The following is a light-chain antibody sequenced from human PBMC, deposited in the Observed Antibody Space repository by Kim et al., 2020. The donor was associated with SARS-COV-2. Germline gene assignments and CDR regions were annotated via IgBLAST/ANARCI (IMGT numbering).Light chain of an antibody. Sequence: DIQMTQSPSTLSASVGDRVTITCRASQAITKWLVWYQQKPGKAPKLLIYAASSLESGVPSRFSGSGSGTEFTLTISSLQPDDFATYYCQQYNVYPLTFGGGTKVDIK. V-gene: IGKV1-5*01. CDR1: QAITKW. CDR3: QQYNVYPLT. J-gene: IGKJ4*02. CDR2: AAS.